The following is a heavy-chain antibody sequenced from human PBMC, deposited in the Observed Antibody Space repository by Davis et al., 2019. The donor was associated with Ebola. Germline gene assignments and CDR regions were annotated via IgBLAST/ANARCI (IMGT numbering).Heavy chain of an antibody. CDR2: VSQSERER. V-gene: IGHV3-30*04. J-gene: IGHJ4*02. D-gene: IGHD3-3*01. CDR3: ARAGFDEVLDY. Sequence: PGGSLRLSCAASGFIFRNYAMHWVRQAPGKGLEWVAVVSQSERERFYEDSVKGRFTISRDNSENTLYLQMNSLTADDTSVYYCARAGFDEVLDYWGQGTPVTVSS. CDR1: GFIFRNYA.